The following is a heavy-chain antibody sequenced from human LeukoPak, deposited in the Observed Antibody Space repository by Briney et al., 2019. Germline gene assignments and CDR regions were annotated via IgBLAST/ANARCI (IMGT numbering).Heavy chain of an antibody. CDR3: AKGGFWSGYYPMDYYYGMDV. V-gene: IGHV3-23*01. CDR1: GFTFSSYA. CDR2: ISGSGGST. J-gene: IGHJ6*02. Sequence: GGSLRLSCAASGFTFSSYAMSWVRQAPGKGLEWVSAISGSGGSTYYADSVKGRFTISRDNSKNTLCLQMNSLRAEDTAVYYCAKGGFWSGYYPMDYYYGMDVWGQGTTVTVSS. D-gene: IGHD3-3*01.